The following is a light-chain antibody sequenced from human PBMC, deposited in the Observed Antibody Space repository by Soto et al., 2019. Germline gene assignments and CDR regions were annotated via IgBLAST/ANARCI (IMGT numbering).Light chain of an antibody. CDR2: KAS. J-gene: IGKJ1*01. V-gene: IGKV2-30*01. CDR1: QSLVYSDGNAY. CDR3: MQGTYWPQT. Sequence: DVVMTQSPLSLPVTLGQPASISCRSSQSLVYSDGNAYLNWFQQRPGQSPRRLIYKASNRDSGVPDRFSGSGSGTDFTLHISRVEAEDVAVSYCMQGTYWPQTFGRGTRVEIK.